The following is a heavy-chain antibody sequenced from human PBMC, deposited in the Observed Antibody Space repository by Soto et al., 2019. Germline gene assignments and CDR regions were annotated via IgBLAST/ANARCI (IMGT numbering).Heavy chain of an antibody. CDR3: ARDAQSYYYKITQYYFDS. CDR1: VGSFSVYY. V-gene: IGHV4-34*01. Sequence: AETLSLTCTVSVGSFSVYYWDWVRQSPRKGLEWIGEINHSGNTNYNPSLKGRVTISVDASKNQFSLNVFSVTATDSAVYYCARDAQSYYYKITQYYFDSWVQGTMVTVSS. D-gene: IGHD3-16*01. CDR2: INHSGNT. J-gene: IGHJ4*02.